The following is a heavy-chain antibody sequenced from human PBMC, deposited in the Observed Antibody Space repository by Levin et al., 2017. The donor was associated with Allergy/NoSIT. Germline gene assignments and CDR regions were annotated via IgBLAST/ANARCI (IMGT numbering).Heavy chain of an antibody. CDR2: ISYDGSNK. CDR3: AKSPDYGDYATLGYFDL. D-gene: IGHD4-17*01. CDR1: GFTFSSYG. V-gene: IGHV3-30*18. Sequence: GGSLRLSCAASGFTFSSYGMHWVRQAPGKGLEWVAVISYDGSNKYYADSVKGRFTISRDNSKNTLYLQMNSLRAEDTAVYYCAKSPDYGDYATLGYFDLWGRGTLVTVSS. J-gene: IGHJ2*01.